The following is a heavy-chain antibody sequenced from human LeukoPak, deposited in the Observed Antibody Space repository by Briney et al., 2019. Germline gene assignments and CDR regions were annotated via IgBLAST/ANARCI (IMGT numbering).Heavy chain of an antibody. V-gene: IGHV3-23*03. CDR1: GFTFSSYA. CDR2: IKTDSSGT. Sequence: GGSLRLSCAASGFTFSSYAMSWIRQAPGKGLEWVSLIKTDSSGTYYADSVRGRFIVSRDNSNNMLYLQMNRLTADDTAIYYCANRGRTDVGSYYFDSWGQGTLVTVPS. D-gene: IGHD3-10*01. J-gene: IGHJ4*02. CDR3: ANRGRTDVGSYYFDS.